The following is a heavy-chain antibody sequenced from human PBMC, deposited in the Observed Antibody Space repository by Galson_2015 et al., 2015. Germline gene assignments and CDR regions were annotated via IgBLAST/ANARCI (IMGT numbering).Heavy chain of an antibody. CDR3: ARDANRGGEFDY. CDR1: GFIFRNYW. CDR2: IRYDGSQT. Sequence: SLRLSCAASGFIFRNYWMVWVRQTPAKGLEWVAKIRYDGSQTFYVDSVKGRFTISRDNADNSLYLQMNSLRADDTAVYYCARDANRGGEFDYWGQGALVTVSS. J-gene: IGHJ4*02. D-gene: IGHD1-14*01. V-gene: IGHV3-7*03.